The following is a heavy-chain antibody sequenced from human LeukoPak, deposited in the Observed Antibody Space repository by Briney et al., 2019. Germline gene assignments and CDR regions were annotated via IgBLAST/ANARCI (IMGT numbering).Heavy chain of an antibody. Sequence: SETLSLTCTVSGGSISSGGYYWSWIRQHPGKGLEWIGYIYYSGSTYYNPSLKSRVAISVGTSKNQFSLKLSSVTAADTAVYYCARSTSGSLPLDPWGQGTLVTVSS. CDR1: GGSISSGGYY. J-gene: IGHJ5*02. V-gene: IGHV4-31*03. D-gene: IGHD3-3*01. CDR2: IYYSGST. CDR3: ARSTSGSLPLDP.